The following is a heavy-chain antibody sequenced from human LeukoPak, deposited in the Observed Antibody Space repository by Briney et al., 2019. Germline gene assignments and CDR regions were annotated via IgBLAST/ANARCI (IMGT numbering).Heavy chain of an antibody. CDR2: MNPNSGNT. V-gene: IGHV1-8*01. D-gene: IGHD2-21*02. CDR3: AKGRVVTAHAFDI. Sequence: GASVKVSCKASGYTFTSYDINWVRQATGQGLEWMGLMNPNSGNTGYAQKFQGRVTMTRYTSISTAYMELSSLRFEDTAVYYCAKGRVVTAHAFDIWGQGTMVTVSS. J-gene: IGHJ3*02. CDR1: GYTFTSYD.